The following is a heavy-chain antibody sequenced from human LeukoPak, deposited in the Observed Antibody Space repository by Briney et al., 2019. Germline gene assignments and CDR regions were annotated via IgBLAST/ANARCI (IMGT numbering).Heavy chain of an antibody. J-gene: IGHJ4*02. CDR1: GFTFSDYG. D-gene: IGHD6-19*01. Sequence: GRSLRLSCAASGFTFSDYGMHWVRQAPGKGREWVAVIWYDGSNKYYADSVKGRFTISRDNSKNTLYLQMNSLRAEDTAVYYCAKALNGLVDYWGQGTLVTVSS. V-gene: IGHV3-33*06. CDR3: AKALNGLVDY. CDR2: IWYDGSNK.